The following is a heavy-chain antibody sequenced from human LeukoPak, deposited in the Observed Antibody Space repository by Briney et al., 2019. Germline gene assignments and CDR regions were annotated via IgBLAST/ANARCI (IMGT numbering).Heavy chain of an antibody. D-gene: IGHD4-23*01. CDR1: GDSITSSAFY. J-gene: IGHJ5*02. Sequence: SETLSLTCTVSGDSITSSAFYWGWIRQAPGKGLEWIGNIFHGGNTHYNPSLKSRVTISVDTSKNQFSLKLSSVTAADTAVYYCARSSYRSGVVTSEGWFDPWGQGTLVTVSS. V-gene: IGHV4-39*07. CDR3: ARSSYRSGVVTSEGWFDP. CDR2: IFHGGNT.